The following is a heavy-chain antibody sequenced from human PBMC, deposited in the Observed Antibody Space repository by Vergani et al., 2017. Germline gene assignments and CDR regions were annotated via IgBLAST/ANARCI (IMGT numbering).Heavy chain of an antibody. CDR1: GGSISSYY. V-gene: IGHV4-59*01. CDR3: ARETLYYDSSGYYYYYYGMDV. Sequence: QVQLQESGPGLVKPSETLSLTCTVSGGSISSYYWSWIRQPPGKGLEWIGYIYYSGSTNYNPSLKSRVTISVDTSKNQFSLKLSSVPAADTAVYYCARETLYYDSSGYYYYYYGMDVWGQGTTVTVSS. CDR2: IYYSGST. J-gene: IGHJ6*02. D-gene: IGHD3-22*01.